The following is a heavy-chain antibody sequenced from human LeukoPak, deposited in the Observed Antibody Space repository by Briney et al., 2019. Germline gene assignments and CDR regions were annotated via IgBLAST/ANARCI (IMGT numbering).Heavy chain of an antibody. CDR2: FSGSGGST. Sequence: PGGSLRLSCAASGFTFSSEAMSWVRQAPGKGLEWVSSFSGSGGSTYYAASVKGRFTISRDNSKNTLYLQMSSLSGEDTAVYYCAKVFRSSGYYFWYFDLWGRGTLVTVSS. J-gene: IGHJ2*01. D-gene: IGHD3-22*01. V-gene: IGHV3-23*01. CDR3: AKVFRSSGYYFWYFDL. CDR1: GFTFSSEA.